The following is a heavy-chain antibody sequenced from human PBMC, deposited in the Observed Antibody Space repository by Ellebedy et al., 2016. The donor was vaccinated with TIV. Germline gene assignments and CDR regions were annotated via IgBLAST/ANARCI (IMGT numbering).Heavy chain of an antibody. J-gene: IGHJ4*02. Sequence: GSLRLXXTVSGGSITSYYWSWIRQPAGKGLEWIGRIYTGGGNNYNPSLKSRVTMSIDTSKKQFSLKVSSVTAADTAVYYCARVRLGELFFDYWGQGTLVTVSS. D-gene: IGHD3-10*01. CDR1: GGSITSYY. V-gene: IGHV4-4*07. CDR2: IYTGGGN. CDR3: ARVRLGELFFDY.